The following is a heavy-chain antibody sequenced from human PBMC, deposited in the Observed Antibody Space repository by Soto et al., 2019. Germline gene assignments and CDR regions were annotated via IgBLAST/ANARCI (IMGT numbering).Heavy chain of an antibody. CDR1: GYTFTGQY. Sequence: VKVSCKASGYTFTGQYMHWVRQAPGQGLEWMGWINPNSGDTNYAQKFQGRVTMTRDTSIGTAYMELSSLRSNDTAIYYCARESSGITLYGMDVWGQGTTVTVSS. CDR3: ARESSGITLYGMDV. D-gene: IGHD1-7*01. J-gene: IGHJ6*02. CDR2: INPNSGDT. V-gene: IGHV1-2*02.